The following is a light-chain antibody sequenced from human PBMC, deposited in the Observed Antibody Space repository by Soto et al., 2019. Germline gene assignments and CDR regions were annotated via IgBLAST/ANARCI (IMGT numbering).Light chain of an antibody. CDR2: LGS. Sequence: EIVMTQSPPSLTVTPGEPASISCRSSQRLLHSNGNTFLDWYVQKPGQSPQLLIYLGSNRASGVPDRVSCSEAGTDFTLKISRVEAEDVGVYYCMQALQTPYTFGQGTKLEIK. CDR1: QRLLHSNGNTF. V-gene: IGKV2-28*01. J-gene: IGKJ2*01. CDR3: MQALQTPYT.